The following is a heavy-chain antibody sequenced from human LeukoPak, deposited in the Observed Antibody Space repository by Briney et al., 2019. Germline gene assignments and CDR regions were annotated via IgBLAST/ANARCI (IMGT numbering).Heavy chain of an antibody. CDR3: ARVLSLAALSWRWLLGY. CDR1: GYTFTGYY. Sequence: ASVKVSCKASGYTFTGYYLHWVRQAPGQGLEWMGWIHPNSAGTIYAQKFQGRVSMTRDTSINTAYMELTRLRSDDSAMYYCARVLSLAALSWRWLLGYWGQGTLVTVSS. D-gene: IGHD3-22*01. CDR2: IHPNSAGT. V-gene: IGHV1-2*02. J-gene: IGHJ4*02.